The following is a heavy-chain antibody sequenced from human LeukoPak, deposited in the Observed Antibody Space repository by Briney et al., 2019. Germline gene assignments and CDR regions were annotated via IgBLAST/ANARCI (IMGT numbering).Heavy chain of an antibody. CDR1: GASISSGNYY. CDR2: VYISGTP. J-gene: IGHJ6*03. CDR3: VRDTRYDMDV. Sequence: PSETLSLTCTVSGASISSGNYYWSWIRQPAGKGLEWIGRVYISGTPTYNPSLKGRVSMSVDTSRNQFSPRLNSVTAADTALYYCVRDTRYDMDVWGKGTTVTVSS. V-gene: IGHV4-61*02.